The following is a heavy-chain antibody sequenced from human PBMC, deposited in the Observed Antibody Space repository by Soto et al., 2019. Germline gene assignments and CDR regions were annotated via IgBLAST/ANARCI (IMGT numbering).Heavy chain of an antibody. CDR2: IVPIVDTS. Sequence: QVQLVQSGAEVRQPASSVKVSCKTSGGTFSSYAISWVRQAPGQGLEWMGGIVPIVDTSTYAQKFQGRVTMTADESMSTVYMELSSLRSDDTAVYYCVRVVAIPGYPDNWGQGTLVTVSS. CDR1: GGTFSSYA. V-gene: IGHV1-69*12. J-gene: IGHJ4*02. CDR3: VRVVAIPGYPDN. D-gene: IGHD5-12*01.